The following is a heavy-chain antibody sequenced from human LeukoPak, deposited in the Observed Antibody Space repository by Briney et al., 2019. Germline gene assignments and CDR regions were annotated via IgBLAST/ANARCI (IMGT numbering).Heavy chain of an antibody. Sequence: GGSLRLSCAASGFTFSSYSMNWVRQAPGKGLEWVSSISSCSSYIYYADSVKGRFTISRDNAKNSLYLQMNSLRAEDTAVYYCARGYGIAARFDPWGQGTLVTVSS. CDR2: ISSCSSYI. CDR3: ARGYGIAARFDP. CDR1: GFTFSSYS. D-gene: IGHD6-25*01. V-gene: IGHV3-21*01. J-gene: IGHJ5*02.